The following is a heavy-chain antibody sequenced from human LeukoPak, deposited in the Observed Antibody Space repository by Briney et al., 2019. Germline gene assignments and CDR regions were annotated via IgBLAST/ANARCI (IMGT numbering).Heavy chain of an antibody. V-gene: IGHV3-48*01. CDR3: AKDTDYGGNSPTGY. D-gene: IGHD4-23*01. CDR1: GFTFSGYS. CDR2: ISGSGSII. Sequence: PGGSLRLSCAASGFTFSGYSMNWVRQAPGKGLVWLSYISGSGSIIYYAGSVKGRFTISRDNSKSTLFLQMNSLRAEDTAVYYCAKDTDYGGNSPTGYWGQGTLVTVSS. J-gene: IGHJ4*02.